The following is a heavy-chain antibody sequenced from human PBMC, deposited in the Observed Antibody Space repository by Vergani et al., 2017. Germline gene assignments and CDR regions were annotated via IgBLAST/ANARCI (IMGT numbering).Heavy chain of an antibody. Sequence: QVQLVQSGAEVKKPGSSVKVSCKASGGTFSSYAISWVRQAPGQGLEWMGGIIPIFGIANYAQKFQGRVTITADKSTSTAYMELSSLRSEDTAVYYCARESRYSSSWTKFYNWFDPWGQGTLVTVSS. CDR1: GGTFSSYA. CDR2: IIPIFGIA. CDR3: ARESRYSSSWTKFYNWFDP. D-gene: IGHD6-13*01. V-gene: IGHV1-69*17. J-gene: IGHJ5*02.